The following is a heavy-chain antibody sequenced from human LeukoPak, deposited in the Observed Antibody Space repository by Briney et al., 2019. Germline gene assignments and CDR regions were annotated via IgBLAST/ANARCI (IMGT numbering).Heavy chain of an antibody. J-gene: IGHJ3*02. Sequence: GGSLRLSXAASGFTFSSYAMSWVRQAPGKGLEWVSAILRRLREGPVHHLQRQFQEHAVSANGQPESRDTAVYYCAKVRQQLLQGLAAFDIWGKGTMVTVSS. CDR1: GFTFSSYA. CDR2: I. D-gene: IGHD6-13*01. CDR3: AKVRQQLLQGLAAFDI. V-gene: IGHV3-23*01.